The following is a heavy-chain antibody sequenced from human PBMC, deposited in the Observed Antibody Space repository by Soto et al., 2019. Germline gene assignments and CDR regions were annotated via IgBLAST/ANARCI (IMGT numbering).Heavy chain of an antibody. CDR3: ARGNEGSA. Sequence: EVQRLDSGGGLVQPGGSLRLSCAASGFTFSTYAMGWVRQAPGKGLEWVSTFTSGGRTYYADFVKGRFTISRDNSKNTLWLQMNSLRVEDTAVYYCARGNEGSAWGQGTLVTVSS. V-gene: IGHV3-23*01. CDR2: FTSGGRT. CDR1: GFTFSTYA. J-gene: IGHJ5*02.